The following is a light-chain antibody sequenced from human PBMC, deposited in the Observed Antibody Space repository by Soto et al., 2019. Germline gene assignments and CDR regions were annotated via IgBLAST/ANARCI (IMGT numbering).Light chain of an antibody. CDR1: SSDVGGYNY. V-gene: IGLV2-14*01. Sequence: QSVLTQPASVSGSPGQSITISCTGTSSDVGGYNYVSWYQQHPGKAPKLMIYEVSDRPSGVSNRFSGSKSGNTASLTISGLQAEDEADYYCSSYTITSNYVFGNGTKLTV. J-gene: IGLJ1*01. CDR2: EVS. CDR3: SSYTITSNYV.